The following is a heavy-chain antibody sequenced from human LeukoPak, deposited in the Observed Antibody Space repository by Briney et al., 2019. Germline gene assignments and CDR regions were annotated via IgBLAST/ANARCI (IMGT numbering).Heavy chain of an antibody. CDR3: ATDRARGGDSFDY. V-gene: IGHV4-30-4*01. D-gene: IGHD3-10*01. J-gene: IGHJ4*02. Sequence: TLSLTCTVSGGSIRSGDYSWSWIRQPPGKGLEWIGYIYYSGSTYYNPSLKSRVTISGDTSKNQFSLNLSSVTAADTAVYYCATDRARGGDSFDYWGQGTLVTDSP. CDR1: GGSIRSGDYS. CDR2: IYYSGST.